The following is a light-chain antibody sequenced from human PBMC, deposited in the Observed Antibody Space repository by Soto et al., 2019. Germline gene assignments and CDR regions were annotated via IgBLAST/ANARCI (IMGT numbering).Light chain of an antibody. CDR2: EVT. CDR3: ASYRRANTLVL. CDR1: SRDIGNYNY. V-gene: IGLV2-14*01. Sequence: QSVLTQPASVSGSPGQSITISCTGTSRDIGNYNYVSWYQHHPGKAPKLMIYEVTSRPSGVSDRFSGSKSGMTASLTISGLQPEDEADYFCASYRRANTLVLFGTGTKVTVL. J-gene: IGLJ1*01.